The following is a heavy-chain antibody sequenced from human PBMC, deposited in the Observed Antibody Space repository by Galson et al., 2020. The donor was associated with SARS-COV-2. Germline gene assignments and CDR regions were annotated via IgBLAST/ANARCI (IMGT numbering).Heavy chain of an antibody. V-gene: IGHV3-23*01. CDR3: ARGYNCPYH. Sequence: GGSLRLSCAASGFTFSSYPVTWVRHAPGKGLEWVSAITASGDVTYYADSVKGRFTISRDNSKNTVYLQMNSLRAEDSAVYYCARGYNCPYHWGQGTLITVSS. J-gene: IGHJ5*02. D-gene: IGHD1-1*01. CDR2: ITASGDVT. CDR1: GFTFSSYP.